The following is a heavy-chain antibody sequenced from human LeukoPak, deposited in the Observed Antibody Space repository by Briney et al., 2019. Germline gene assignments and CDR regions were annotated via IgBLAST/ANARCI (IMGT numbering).Heavy chain of an antibody. V-gene: IGHV4-39*07. Sequence: SETLSLTCTVPGGSISSSSYYWGWLRQPPGKGLEWIGSIYYSGSTYYNPSLKSRVTISVDTSKNQFSLKLSSVTAADTAVYYCARGTITLRRYFDWLSPDYWGQGTLVTVSS. CDR2: IYYSGST. J-gene: IGHJ4*02. D-gene: IGHD3-9*01. CDR1: GGSISSSSYY. CDR3: ARGTITLRRYFDWLSPDY.